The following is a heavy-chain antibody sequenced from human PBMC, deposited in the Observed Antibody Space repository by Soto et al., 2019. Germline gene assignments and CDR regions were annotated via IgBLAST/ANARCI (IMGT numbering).Heavy chain of an antibody. J-gene: IGHJ3*02. CDR2: SSAYNGNT. CDR1: GYTFTSYG. V-gene: IGHV1-18*04. D-gene: IGHD3-22*01. CDR3: GRDTLVITMIVAVTLFDAFDX. Sequence: SVEISCKVSGYTFTSYGISWVRQAPGQVLEWMGLSSAYNGNTNYAQKLQGRVTMTQETSTRKDYMELRRLRSDDTAVYYCGRDTLVITMIVAVTLFDAFDXWRQGTTVT.